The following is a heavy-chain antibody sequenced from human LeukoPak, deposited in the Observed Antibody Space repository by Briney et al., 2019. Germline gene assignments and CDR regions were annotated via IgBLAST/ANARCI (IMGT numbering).Heavy chain of an antibody. CDR1: GGTFSSYA. Sequence: ASVKVSCKASGGTFSSYAISWVRQAPGQGLEWMGGIIPIFGTANYAQKFQGRDTITADESTSTAYMELSSLRSEDTAVYYCARDESLSGWYSDYWGQGTLVTVSS. CDR3: ARDESLSGWYSDY. D-gene: IGHD6-19*01. V-gene: IGHV1-69*13. J-gene: IGHJ4*02. CDR2: IIPIFGTA.